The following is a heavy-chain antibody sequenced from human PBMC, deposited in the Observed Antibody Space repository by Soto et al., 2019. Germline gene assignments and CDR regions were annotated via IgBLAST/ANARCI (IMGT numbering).Heavy chain of an antibody. CDR2: IKSKTDGGTT. CDR3: TTAQYYDILTGP. J-gene: IGHJ5*02. D-gene: IGHD3-9*01. V-gene: IGHV3-15*01. CDR1: GFTFSNAW. Sequence: GGSLRLSCAASGFTFSNAWMSWVRQAPGKGLEWAGRIKSKTDGGTTDYAAPVKGRFTISRDDSKNTLYLQMNSLKTEDTAVYYCTTAQYYDILTGPWGRGTLVTVSS.